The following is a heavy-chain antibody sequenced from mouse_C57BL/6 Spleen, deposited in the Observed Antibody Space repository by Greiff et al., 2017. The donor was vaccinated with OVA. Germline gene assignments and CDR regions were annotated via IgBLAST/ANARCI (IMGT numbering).Heavy chain of an antibody. V-gene: IGHV1-39*01. J-gene: IGHJ1*03. D-gene: IGHD2-5*01. CDR2: INPNYGTT. CDR3: ARGTYYSNYGWYYDV. CDR1: GYSFTDYN. Sequence: VQLQQSGPELVKPGASVKISCKASGYSFTDYNMNWVKQSNGKSLEWIGVINPNYGTTSYNQKFKGKATLTVDKSSSTAYMQRNSLTSEDSAVYYCARGTYYSNYGWYYDVWGTGTTVTVSS.